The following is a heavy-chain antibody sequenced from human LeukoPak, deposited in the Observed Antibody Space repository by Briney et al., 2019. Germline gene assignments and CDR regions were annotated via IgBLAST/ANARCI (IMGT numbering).Heavy chain of an antibody. CDR2: INHSGST. CDR3: ARGTAMVPVDN. Sequence: SETLSLTCAVYGGSFSGYYWSWIRQPPGKGLEWIGEINHSGSTNYNPSLKSRVTISVDTSKNQFSLKLSSVTAADTAVYYCARGTAMVPVDNWGQGPLVTVSS. CDR1: GGSFSGYY. J-gene: IGHJ4*02. D-gene: IGHD5-18*01. V-gene: IGHV4-34*01.